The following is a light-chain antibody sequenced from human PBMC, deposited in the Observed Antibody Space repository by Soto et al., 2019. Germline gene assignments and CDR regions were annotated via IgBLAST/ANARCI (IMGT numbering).Light chain of an antibody. Sequence: QSALTQPASVSGSPGQSITISCSGSSSDIGAYDYVSWYQQHPGKAPKLLIYEVTSRPSGVSHRFSGSKSGNTASLSISGLQLEDDADYDCSSYTSTSTPLIFGGGTKLTVL. J-gene: IGLJ2*01. CDR1: SSDIGAYDY. V-gene: IGLV2-14*01. CDR3: SSYTSTSTPLI. CDR2: EVT.